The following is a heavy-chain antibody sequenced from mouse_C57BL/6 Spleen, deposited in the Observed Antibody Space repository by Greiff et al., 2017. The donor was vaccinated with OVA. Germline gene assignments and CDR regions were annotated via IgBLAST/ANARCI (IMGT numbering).Heavy chain of an antibody. J-gene: IGHJ3*01. CDR2: IYPGRGST. CDR3: AREDYTTDAGFAY. D-gene: IGHD2-12*01. CDR1: GYTFTSYW. Sequence: VQLQQPGAELVKPGASVKMSCKASGYTFTSYWLTWVKQRPGQGLEWIGYIYPGRGSTNYNEKFKSKATLTVDTASSTAYMQLSSLTSEDSAVYYCAREDYTTDAGFAYWGQGTLVTVSA. V-gene: IGHV1-55*01.